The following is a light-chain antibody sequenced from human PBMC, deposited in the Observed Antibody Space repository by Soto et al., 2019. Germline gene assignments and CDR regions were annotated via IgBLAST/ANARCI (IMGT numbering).Light chain of an antibody. CDR1: QSVSSN. CDR2: GAS. V-gene: IGKV3-15*01. CDR3: QQYDRWPVT. J-gene: IGKJ4*01. Sequence: EIVMTQSPATLSVSPGERVTFSCRASQSVSSNLAWYQHKPGQAPRLLISGASTGATGIPARFSGSGSGTEFTLTINSLQSEDYAIYYCQQYDRWPVTVGGGTKVDSK.